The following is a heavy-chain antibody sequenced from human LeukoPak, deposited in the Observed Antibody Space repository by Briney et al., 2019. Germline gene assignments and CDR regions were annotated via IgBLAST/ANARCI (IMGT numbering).Heavy chain of an antibody. CDR3: ARLQMTTVTFDY. CDR1: GGSISSGSYY. CDR2: IYYSGST. V-gene: IGHV4-31*03. J-gene: IGHJ4*02. D-gene: IGHD4-17*01. Sequence: SQTLSLTCTVSGGSISSGSYYWSWIRQHPGKGXXXXGYIYYSGSTYYNPSLKSRVTISVDTSKNQFSLKLSSVTAADTAVYYCARLQMTTVTFDYWGQGTLVTVSS.